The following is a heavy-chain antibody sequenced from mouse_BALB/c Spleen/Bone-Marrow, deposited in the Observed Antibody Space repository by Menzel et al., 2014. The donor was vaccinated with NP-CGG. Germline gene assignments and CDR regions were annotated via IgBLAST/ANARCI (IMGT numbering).Heavy chain of an antibody. V-gene: IGHV1-69*01. Sequence: QVHVKQSGAELVMPGASVKMSCKASGHTFTDQWMHWVKQRPGQGLEWIGAIDISDSYTTYNQKFKGKATLTVDESSSTAYMQLSRLTSEDSAVYYCARGGANVDYWGQCTTLTVSS. CDR3: ARGGANVDY. CDR2: IDISDSYT. CDR1: GHTFTDQW. J-gene: IGHJ2*01.